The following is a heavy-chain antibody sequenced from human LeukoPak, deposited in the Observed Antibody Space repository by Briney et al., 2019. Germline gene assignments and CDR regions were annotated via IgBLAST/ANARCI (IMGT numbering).Heavy chain of an antibody. CDR3: ARVLRGYDSRDYFDY. V-gene: IGHV4-59*01. D-gene: IGHD3-22*01. CDR2: IYYSGST. Sequence: LETLSLTCTVSGRSISSYDWSLIRQPPGKGLEWIGYIYYSGSTNYTPSLESRVTISVDTSKNQFSLKLSSVTAADTAVYYCARVLRGYDSRDYFDYWGQGTLVTVSS. CDR1: GRSISSYD. J-gene: IGHJ4*02.